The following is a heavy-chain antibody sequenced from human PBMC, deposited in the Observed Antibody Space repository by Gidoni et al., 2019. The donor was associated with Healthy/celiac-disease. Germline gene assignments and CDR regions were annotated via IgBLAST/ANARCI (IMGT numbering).Heavy chain of an antibody. CDR1: GGSISSGSYY. J-gene: IGHJ4*02. V-gene: IGHV4-61*02. D-gene: IGHD2-15*01. CDR2: ISTSGST. CDR3: ARDRGPPPRFSSCGYYFDY. Sequence: QVQLQESGPGLVKPSQTLSLTCTVCGGSISSGSYYWSWIRQPAGKGLEWIGRISTSGSTNYNPSLKIRVTISVATSKNQFSLKLSSVTAADPAVYYCARDRGPPPRFSSCGYYFDYWGQGTLVTVSS.